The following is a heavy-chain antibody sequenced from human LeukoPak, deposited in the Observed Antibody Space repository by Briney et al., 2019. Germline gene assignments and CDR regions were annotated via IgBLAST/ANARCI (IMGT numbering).Heavy chain of an antibody. CDR1: EFTFSSYS. Sequence: GSLRLSCAASEFTFSSYSMNWVRQAPGKGLEWVSSISSSSSYIYYADSVKGRFTISRDNAKNSLYLQMNSLRAEDTAVYYCARARYCSSTSCYSTPYYFDYWGQGTLVTVSS. D-gene: IGHD2-2*01. CDR3: ARARYCSSTSCYSTPYYFDY. CDR2: ISSSSSYI. V-gene: IGHV3-21*01. J-gene: IGHJ4*02.